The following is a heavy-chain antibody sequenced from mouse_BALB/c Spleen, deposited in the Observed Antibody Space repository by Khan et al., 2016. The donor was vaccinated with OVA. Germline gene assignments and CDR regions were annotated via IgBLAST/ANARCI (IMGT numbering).Heavy chain of an antibody. Sequence: EVELVESGGGLVQPGGSRNLSCAVSGFTFSSFGMHWVRQAPKKGLEWVAYMSSGSSTIYYVDTVKGRFTISRDNPKNTLFLQMTSLRSEDTAMYYCARAGGNFHWYFDVWGAGTSVTVSS. CDR3: ARAGGNFHWYFDV. D-gene: IGHD2-1*01. CDR1: GFTFSSFG. V-gene: IGHV5-17*02. J-gene: IGHJ1*01. CDR2: MSSGSSTI.